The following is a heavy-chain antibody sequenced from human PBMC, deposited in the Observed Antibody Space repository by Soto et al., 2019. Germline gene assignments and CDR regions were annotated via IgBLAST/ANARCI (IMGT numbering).Heavy chain of an antibody. V-gene: IGHV3-11*01. CDR1: GFTFSDYY. J-gene: IGHJ5*02. CDR3: ARDIAVVVVAATQIWFDP. D-gene: IGHD2-15*01. CDR2: ISSSGSTI. Sequence: GGSLRLSCAASGFTFSDYYMSWIRQAPGKGLEWVSYISSSGSTIYYADSVKGRFTISRDNAKNSLYLQMNSLRAEDTAVYYCARDIAVVVVAATQIWFDPWGQGTLVTVSS.